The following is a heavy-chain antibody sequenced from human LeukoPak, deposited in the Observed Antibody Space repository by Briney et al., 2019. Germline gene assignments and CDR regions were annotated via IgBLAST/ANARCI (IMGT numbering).Heavy chain of an antibody. CDR1: GYSFTNFW. CDR3: ARRQSSTSFFTD. V-gene: IGHV5-51*01. D-gene: IGHD3-3*01. Sequence: GESLKISCEGSGYSFTNFWIGWVRQLPGKGLEWMGIIYPGDSDTRYSQSFQGQATISADKSLSTAYLQWSSLKASDTAVYFCARRQSSTSFFTDWGQGTLVTVSS. J-gene: IGHJ4*02. CDR2: IYPGDSDT.